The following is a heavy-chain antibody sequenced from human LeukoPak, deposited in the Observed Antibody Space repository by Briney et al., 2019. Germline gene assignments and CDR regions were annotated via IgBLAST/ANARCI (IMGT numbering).Heavy chain of an antibody. J-gene: IGHJ6*02. Sequence: VGSLRLSCAASRFTFSSYSMNSVRQAPGKGLEWVSSISGSSSYIFYADSVKGRFTISRDNAKNSLYLQMNSLRAEDTAVYYCAREPYSSGSYGMDVWGQGTTVTVSS. V-gene: IGHV3-21*01. CDR3: AREPYSSGSYGMDV. D-gene: IGHD6-19*01. CDR1: RFTFSSYS. CDR2: ISGSSSYI.